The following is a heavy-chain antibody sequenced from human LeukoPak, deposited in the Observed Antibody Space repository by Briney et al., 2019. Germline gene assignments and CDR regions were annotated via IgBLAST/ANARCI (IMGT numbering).Heavy chain of an antibody. V-gene: IGHV5-51*01. CDR1: GYTFTNYW. J-gene: IGHJ3*02. CDR2: IYPGDSDT. Sequence: GESLKISCKGSGYTFTNYWIAWVRQMPGKGLEWMGIIYPGDSDTRYSPSFQGQVTILADKSISTAYLQWSSLKASDTAMYYCARPPRKGSLGAFDIWGQGTMVTVSS. CDR3: ARPPRKGSLGAFDI. D-gene: IGHD3-10*01.